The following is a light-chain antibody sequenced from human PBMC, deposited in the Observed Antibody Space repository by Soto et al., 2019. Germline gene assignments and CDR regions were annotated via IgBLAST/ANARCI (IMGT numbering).Light chain of an antibody. CDR3: QQYNSYSLFT. CDR2: DAS. Sequence: DIQMTQSPSTLSASVGDRVTITCRASQSISSWLAWYQQKPGKAPKLLIYDASSLESGVPSRFSGSGSGTEFTLTISSLQPDDFATDYCQQYNSYSLFTFGPGTKVDLK. J-gene: IGKJ3*01. CDR1: QSISSW. V-gene: IGKV1-5*01.